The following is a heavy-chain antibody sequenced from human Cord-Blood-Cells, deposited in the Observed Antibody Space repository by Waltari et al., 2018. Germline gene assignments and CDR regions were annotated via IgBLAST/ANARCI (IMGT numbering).Heavy chain of an antibody. Sequence: QVQLQQWGAGLLKPSETLSLTCAVYGGSFSGYYWSWIRQPPGTGLEWIGEINHSGSTNYNPSLKSRRTISVDTSKNQFSLKLSSVTAADTAVYYCARGTDILTGYALYYYYYMDVWGKGTTVTVSS. J-gene: IGHJ6*03. CDR2: INHSGST. CDR1: GGSFSGYY. CDR3: ARGTDILTGYALYYYYYMDV. V-gene: IGHV4-34*01. D-gene: IGHD3-9*01.